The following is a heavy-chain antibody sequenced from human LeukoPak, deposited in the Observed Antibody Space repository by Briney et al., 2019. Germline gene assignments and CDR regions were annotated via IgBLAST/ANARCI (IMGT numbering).Heavy chain of an antibody. J-gene: IGHJ4*02. V-gene: IGHV3-7*03. D-gene: IGHD3-22*01. Sequence: PGGSLRLSCAASGFTFSSYWMSWVRQAPGKGLEWVANIKQDGSEKYYVDSVKGRFTISRDNAKNSLYLQMNSLRAEDTAVYYCAKGRITMIVVAIYDYWGQGTLVTVSS. CDR2: IKQDGSEK. CDR3: AKGRITMIVVAIYDY. CDR1: GFTFSSYW.